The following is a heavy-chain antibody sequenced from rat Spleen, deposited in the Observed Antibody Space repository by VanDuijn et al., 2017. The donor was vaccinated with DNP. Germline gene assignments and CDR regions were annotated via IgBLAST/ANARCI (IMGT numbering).Heavy chain of an antibody. D-gene: IGHD1-3*01. V-gene: IGHV5-22*01. J-gene: IGHJ3*01. CDR3: ARHGYGSYYAMDA. CDR1: GFTFSYYW. Sequence: EVQLVESGGDLVQPGRSLKVSCVASGFTFSYYWMAWVRQAPTKGLEWVAYISYDGGSTYYGDSVKGRFTVSRDNAKSTLYLQMDSLRSEDTATYYCARHGYGSYYAMDAWGQGTLVTVSS. CDR2: ISYDGGST.